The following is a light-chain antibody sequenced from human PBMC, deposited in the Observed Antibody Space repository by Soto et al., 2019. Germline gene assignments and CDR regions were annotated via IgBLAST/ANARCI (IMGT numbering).Light chain of an antibody. CDR2: GAS. V-gene: IGKV3-20*01. J-gene: IGKJ1*01. CDR3: QHYGSSRWT. CDR1: QSVSSSY. Sequence: EIVLTQSPDTLSLSPGERATLSCRARQSVSSSYLAWYQQKPGQAPRLLIYGASRRATGIPDRFSGSGSGTDFTLTISRLEPEDFAVYYCQHYGSSRWTFGQGTKVEIK.